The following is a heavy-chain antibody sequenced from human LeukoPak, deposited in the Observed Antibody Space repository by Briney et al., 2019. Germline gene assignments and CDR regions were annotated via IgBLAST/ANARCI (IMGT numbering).Heavy chain of an antibody. CDR1: RFTFSSYW. V-gene: IGHV3-7*01. CDR2: IKQDGSEK. J-gene: IGHJ6*02. CDR3: ARDGAMVRGVIYGMDV. D-gene: IGHD3-10*01. Sequence: GGSLRLSCAASRFTFSSYWMSWVRQAPRKGLEWVANIKQDGSEKYYVDSVKGRFTISRDNAKNSLYLQMNSLRAEDTAVYYCARDGAMVRGVIYGMDVWGQGTTVTVSS.